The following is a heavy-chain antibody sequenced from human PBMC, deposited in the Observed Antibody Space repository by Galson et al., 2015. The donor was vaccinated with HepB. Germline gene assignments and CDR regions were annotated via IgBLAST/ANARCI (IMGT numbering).Heavy chain of an antibody. V-gene: IGHV3-11*06. J-gene: IGHJ4*02. CDR3: ARDLRGAVAATR. Sequence: SLRLSCAASGFTFSDYYMSWIRQAPGKGLEWVSYISSGSSYTNYADSVKGRFTISRDNAKNSLYLQMNSLRVEDTAVYYCARDLRGAVAATRWGQGTLVTVSS. D-gene: IGHD6-19*01. CDR1: GFTFSDYY. CDR2: ISSGSSYT.